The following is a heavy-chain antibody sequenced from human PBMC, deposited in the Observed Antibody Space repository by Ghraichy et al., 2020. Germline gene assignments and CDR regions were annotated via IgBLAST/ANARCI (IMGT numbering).Heavy chain of an antibody. CDR2: INHSGST. D-gene: IGHD2-2*01. Sequence: SQTLSLTCAVYGGSFSGYYWSWIRQPPGKGLEWIGEINHSGSTNYNPSLKSRVTISVDTSKNQFSLKLSSVTAADTAVYYCARHKRRYCSSTSCSTGGMDVWGQGTTVTVSS. CDR3: ARHKRRYCSSTSCSTGGMDV. CDR1: GGSFSGYY. J-gene: IGHJ6*02. V-gene: IGHV4-34*01.